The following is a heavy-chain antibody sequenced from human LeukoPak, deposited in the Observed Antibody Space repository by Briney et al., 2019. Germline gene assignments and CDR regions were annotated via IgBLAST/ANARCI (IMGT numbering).Heavy chain of an antibody. CDR2: ISYDGSNK. CDR1: GFTFSSYA. V-gene: IGHV3-30*04. Sequence: PGRSLRLSCAASGFTFSSYAMHWVRQAPGKGLEWVAVISYDGSNKYYADSVKGRFTVSRDNSKNTLYLQMNSLRAEDTAVYYCAKDLKWLFDYWGQGTLVTVSS. J-gene: IGHJ4*02. CDR3: AKDLKWLFDY. D-gene: IGHD5-12*01.